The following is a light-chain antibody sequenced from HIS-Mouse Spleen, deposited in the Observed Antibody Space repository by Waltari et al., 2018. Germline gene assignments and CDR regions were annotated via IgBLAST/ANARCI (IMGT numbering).Light chain of an antibody. V-gene: IGLV2-14*01. J-gene: IGLJ3*02. CDR2: EVS. CDR3: SSYTSSSTLV. CDR1: SSDVGAYNY. Sequence: QSALTQPASVSGSPGQSITIPCTGTSSDVGAYNYVPWYQQHPVKAPKLMIYEVSNRPSGVSNRFSGSKSGNTASLTISGLQAEDEADYYCSSYTSSSTLVFGGGTKLTVL.